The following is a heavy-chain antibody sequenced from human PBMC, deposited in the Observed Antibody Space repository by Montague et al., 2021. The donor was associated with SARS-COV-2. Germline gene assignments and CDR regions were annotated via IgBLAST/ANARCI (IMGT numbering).Heavy chain of an antibody. CDR1: GASISSRSYY. CDR3: ATLPSRITIFGVVQGYYFDD. Sequence: SETLSLTCTVSGASISSRSYYWGWIRQPPGKGREWIGFKYYSGSTYYNPTLKSRVTISVDTSKNHFSLKPSSVTAADTAVYYCATLPSRITIFGVVQGYYFDDWGQGTLVTVSS. J-gene: IGHJ4*02. D-gene: IGHD3-3*01. V-gene: IGHV4-39*02. CDR2: KYYSGST.